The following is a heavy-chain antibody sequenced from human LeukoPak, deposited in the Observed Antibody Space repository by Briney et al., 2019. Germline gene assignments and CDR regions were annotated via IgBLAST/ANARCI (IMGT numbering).Heavy chain of an antibody. D-gene: IGHD2-15*01. V-gene: IGHV1-69*06. J-gene: IGHJ6*04. CDR1: GGTFSSYA. Sequence: GASVKVSCKASGGTFSSYAISWVRQAPGQGLEWMGGIIPIFGTANYAQKFQGRVTITADKSTSTAYRELSSLRSEDTAVYYCARGVVVAADGGIYVWGKGTTVTASS. CDR3: ARGVVVAADGGIYV. CDR2: IIPIFGTA.